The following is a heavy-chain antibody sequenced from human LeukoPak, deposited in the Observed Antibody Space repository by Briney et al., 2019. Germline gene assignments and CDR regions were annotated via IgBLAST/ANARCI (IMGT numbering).Heavy chain of an antibody. V-gene: IGHV4-59*12. Sequence: SETLSLTCTVSGGSISSYYWSWIRQPPGKGLEWIGYIYYSGSTNYNPSLKSRVTISVDTSKNQFSLRLSSVTAADTAVYYCARGLFSSGYFFDYWGQGTLVTVSS. CDR2: IYYSGST. D-gene: IGHD3-22*01. J-gene: IGHJ4*02. CDR1: GGSISSYY. CDR3: ARGLFSSGYFFDY.